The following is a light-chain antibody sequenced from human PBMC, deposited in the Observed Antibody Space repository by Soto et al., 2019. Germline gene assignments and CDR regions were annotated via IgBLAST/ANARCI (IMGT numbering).Light chain of an antibody. J-gene: IGKJ1*01. Sequence: IGLTQSPGTLSLSPGERATLSCRASQSVSSNLAWYQQKPGQAPRLLIYGASTRATGIPARFSGSGSGTEFTLTISSLQSEDFAVYYCQQYNNWPPWTFGQGTQVDIK. CDR2: GAS. CDR1: QSVSSN. V-gene: IGKV3-15*01. CDR3: QQYNNWPPWT.